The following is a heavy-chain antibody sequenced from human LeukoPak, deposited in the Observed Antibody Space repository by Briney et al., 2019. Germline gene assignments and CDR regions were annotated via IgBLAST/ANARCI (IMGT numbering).Heavy chain of an antibody. CDR2: IYYSGST. D-gene: IGHD3-10*01. CDR1: GGSISSSSYY. Sequence: SETLSLTCTVSGGSISSSSYYWGWIRQPPGKGLEWIGSIYYSGSTYYNPSLKSRVTTSVDTSKNQFSLKLSSVTAADTAVYYCARHLTASYGSGSYHWFDPWGQGTLVTVSS. CDR3: ARHLTASYGSGSYHWFDP. V-gene: IGHV4-39*01. J-gene: IGHJ5*02.